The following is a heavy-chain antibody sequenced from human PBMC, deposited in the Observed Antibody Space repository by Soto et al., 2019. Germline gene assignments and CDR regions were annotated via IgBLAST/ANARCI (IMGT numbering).Heavy chain of an antibody. CDR2: IHHSGKS. D-gene: IGHD5-18*01. J-gene: IGHJ4*02. Sequence: PSETLSLTCAVSGDSISPSYWTWIRQSPGKGLECIGCIHHSGKSNYSPSLRSRVTMSVDTSKNQFSLKLSSVTAADTAVYYCARVVTAMVPYYFDYWGQGTLVTVSS. CDR3: ARVVTAMVPYYFDY. CDR1: GDSISPSY. V-gene: IGHV4-59*08.